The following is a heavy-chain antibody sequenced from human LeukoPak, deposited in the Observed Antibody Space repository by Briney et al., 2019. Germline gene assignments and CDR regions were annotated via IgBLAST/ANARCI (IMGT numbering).Heavy chain of an antibody. Sequence: GASVKVSCKASGYTFTSYYMHWVRQAPGQGLEWMGIINPSGGSTSYAQKFQGRVTMTRDTSTSTVYMELSSLRSEDTAVYYCARVGLYSGYDSNAFDIWGQGTMVTVSS. V-gene: IGHV1-46*01. J-gene: IGHJ3*02. D-gene: IGHD5-12*01. CDR2: INPSGGST. CDR3: ARVGLYSGYDSNAFDI. CDR1: GYTFTSYY.